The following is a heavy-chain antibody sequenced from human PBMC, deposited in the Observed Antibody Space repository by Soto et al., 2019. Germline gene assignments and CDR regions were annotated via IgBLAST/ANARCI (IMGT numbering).Heavy chain of an antibody. CDR2: ISSSSSSI. D-gene: IGHD1-26*01. J-gene: IGHJ4*02. CDR1: GFTFSSYS. V-gene: IGHV3-48*01. CDR3: ARGEELLGFDY. Sequence: EVQLVESGGGLVQPGGSLRLSCAASGFTFSSYSMNWVRQAPGKGLEWVSYISSSSSSIYYAESVKGRFTISRDNAKNSLYLQMNSLRVEDTAVYYCARGEELLGFDYWGQGTLVTVSS.